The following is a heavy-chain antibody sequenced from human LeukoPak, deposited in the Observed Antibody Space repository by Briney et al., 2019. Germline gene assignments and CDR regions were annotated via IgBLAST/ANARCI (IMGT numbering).Heavy chain of an antibody. Sequence: GGSLRLSCAASGFTFRSYAMNWVRQAPGKGLEWVSAISGSGGSTYYADSVKGRLTISRVNSKNTLYLQMNSLSAEDTAVYYCAKDLGGYSSGWSTWFDPWGQGTLVTVSS. D-gene: IGHD6-19*01. CDR2: ISGSGGST. CDR3: AKDLGGYSSGWSTWFDP. V-gene: IGHV3-23*01. CDR1: GFTFRSYA. J-gene: IGHJ5*02.